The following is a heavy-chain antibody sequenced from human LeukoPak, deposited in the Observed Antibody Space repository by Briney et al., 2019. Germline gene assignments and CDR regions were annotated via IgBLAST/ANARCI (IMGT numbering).Heavy chain of an antibody. V-gene: IGHV3-33*01. CDR1: GFTFSRCG. CDR2: IYSDGRNA. CDR3: ARAKPGLFDY. Sequence: PGRSLRLSCVASGFTFSRCGMHWVRQAPGKGLEWVAVIYSDGRNAYYADSVEGRFTISRDNSKNTLYLQMNSLRAEDTAVYYCARAKPGLFDYWGLGTLVTVSS. J-gene: IGHJ4*02.